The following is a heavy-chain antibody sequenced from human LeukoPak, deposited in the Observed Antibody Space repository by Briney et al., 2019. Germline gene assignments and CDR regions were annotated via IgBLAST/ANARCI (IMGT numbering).Heavy chain of an antibody. V-gene: IGHV3-30*02. J-gene: IGHJ6*02. D-gene: IGHD2-2*01. CDR2: IRYDGSNK. CDR3: ARDSSGWTDIVVVPAAMDGYYYYGMDV. CDR1: GFTFSNYG. Sequence: EGSLRLSCAASGFTFSNYGIHWVRQAPGKGPEWAASIRYDGSNKYYADSVKGRFTISRDNAKNSLYLQMNSLRAEDTAVYYCARDSSGWTDIVVVPAAMDGYYYYGMDVWGQGTTVTVSS.